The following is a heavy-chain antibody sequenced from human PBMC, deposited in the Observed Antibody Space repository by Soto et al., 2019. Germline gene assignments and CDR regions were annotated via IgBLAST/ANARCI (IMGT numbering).Heavy chain of an antibody. J-gene: IGHJ4*02. V-gene: IGHV1-69*13. Sequence: ASVKVSCKASGGTFSSYAISWVRQAPGRGREGMGGVIPIFGPANYAQKFQGRVTITADESTSTASMELRSRRSEDTAVYYCAREQQLVIDYWGQGTLVTVSS. CDR1: GGTFSSYA. CDR3: AREQQLVIDY. D-gene: IGHD6-13*01. CDR2: VIPIFGPA.